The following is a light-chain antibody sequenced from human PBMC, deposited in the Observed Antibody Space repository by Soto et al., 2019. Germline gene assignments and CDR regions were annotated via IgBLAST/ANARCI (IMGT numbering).Light chain of an antibody. V-gene: IGLV2-14*01. CDR2: DVS. Sequence: QSALTQPASVSGSPGQSITIPCTGTSSDVGGYNYVSWYQQHPGKAPKLMIYDVSNRPSGVSNRFSGSKSGNTASLTISGLQAEDEAEYYCSSYTSSSTQVFGTGTKVTVL. CDR1: SSDVGGYNY. J-gene: IGLJ1*01. CDR3: SSYTSSSTQV.